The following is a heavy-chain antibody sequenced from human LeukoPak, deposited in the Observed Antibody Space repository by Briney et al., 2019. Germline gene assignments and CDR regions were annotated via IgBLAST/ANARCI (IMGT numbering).Heavy chain of an antibody. CDR3: ARQSAYYDYVWGSYRFFDY. D-gene: IGHD3-16*02. CDR2: IYYSGST. J-gene: IGHJ4*02. CDR1: GGSISSSSYY. Sequence: SETLSLTCTVSGGSISSSSYYWGWIRQPPGKGLEWIGSIYYSGSTYYNPSLKSRVTISVGTSKNQFSLKLSSVTAADTAVYYCARQSAYYDYVWGSYRFFDYWGQGTLVTVSS. V-gene: IGHV4-39*01.